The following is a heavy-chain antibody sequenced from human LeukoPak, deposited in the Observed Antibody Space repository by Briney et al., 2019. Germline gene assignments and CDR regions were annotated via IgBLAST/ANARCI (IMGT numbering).Heavy chain of an antibody. CDR1: GFTFSCYS. D-gene: IGHD2/OR15-2a*01. Sequence: GGSLRLSCAASGFTFSCYSMNWVRQAPGKGLEWVSSISSSSSYIYYADSVKGRFTISRDNAKNSLYLQMNSLRAEDTAVYYCARDCSPNSGPYDAFDIWGQGTMVTVSS. CDR3: ARDCSPNSGPYDAFDI. V-gene: IGHV3-21*01. CDR2: ISSSSSYI. J-gene: IGHJ3*02.